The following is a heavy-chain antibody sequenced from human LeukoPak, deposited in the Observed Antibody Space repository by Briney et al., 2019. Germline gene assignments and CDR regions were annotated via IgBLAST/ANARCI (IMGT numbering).Heavy chain of an antibody. Sequence: PGGSLRLSCAASGFTVSSNYMSWVRQAPGKGLEWVSVIYSGGSTYYADSVKGRFTISRHNSKNTLYLQMNSLRAEDTAVHYCARVQSTYYFDYWGQGTLVTVSS. J-gene: IGHJ4*02. CDR2: IYSGGST. CDR3: ARVQSTYYFDY. CDR1: GFTVSSNY. V-gene: IGHV3-53*04.